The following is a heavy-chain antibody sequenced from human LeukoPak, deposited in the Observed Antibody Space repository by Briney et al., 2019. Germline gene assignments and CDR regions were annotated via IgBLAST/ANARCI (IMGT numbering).Heavy chain of an antibody. D-gene: IGHD2-2*01. CDR3: AKGGYCSSTSCWLPMGY. CDR2: ISYDGSNK. V-gene: IGHV3-30*18. CDR1: GFTFSSYG. Sequence: PGRSLRLSCAASGFTFSSYGMHWVRQAPGKGLEWVAVISYDGSNKYYADSVKGRFTISRDNSKNTLYLQINSLRAEDTAVYYCAKGGYCSSTSCWLPMGYWGQGTLVTVSS. J-gene: IGHJ4*02.